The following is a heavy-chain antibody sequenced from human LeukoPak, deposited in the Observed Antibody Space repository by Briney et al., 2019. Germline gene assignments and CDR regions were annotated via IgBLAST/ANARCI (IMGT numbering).Heavy chain of an antibody. D-gene: IGHD2-21*01. J-gene: IGHJ4*02. V-gene: IGHV4-34*01. CDR3: ARGLIRAFDY. CDR1: GGPFSDYY. CDR2: INHSGST. Sequence: SETLSLTCAVYGGPFSDYYWSWIRQPPGKGLEWIGEINHSGSTNYNPSLKSRVTISVDTSKNQFSLKLSSVTAADTAVYYCARGLIRAFDYWGQGTLVTVSS.